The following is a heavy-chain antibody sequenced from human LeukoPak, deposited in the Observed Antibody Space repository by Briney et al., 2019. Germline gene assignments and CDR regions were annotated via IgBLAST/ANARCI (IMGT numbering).Heavy chain of an antibody. CDR3: AKGGYCSSTSCYPLFYYFDY. CDR1: GFTFSSYA. CDR2: ISGSGGST. J-gene: IGHJ4*02. Sequence: QTGGSLRLSCAASGFTFSSYAMSWLHQAPGKGLERVSAISGSGGSTYYADSVKGRFTISRDNSKNTLYLQMNSLRAEDTAVYYCAKGGYCSSTSCYPLFYYFDYWGQGTLVTVSS. D-gene: IGHD2-2*01. V-gene: IGHV3-23*01.